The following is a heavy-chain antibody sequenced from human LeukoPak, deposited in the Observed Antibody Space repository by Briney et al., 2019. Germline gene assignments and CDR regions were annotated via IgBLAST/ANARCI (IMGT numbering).Heavy chain of an antibody. CDR1: GGSISSGGYY. D-gene: IGHD3-16*01. CDR2: IYYSGST. CDR3: ARLYANYYMDV. J-gene: IGHJ6*03. V-gene: IGHV4-30-4*08. Sequence: SQTLSLTCTASGGSISSGGYYWSWIRQPPGKGLEWIGYIYYSGSTYYNPSLQSRVTRSVDTSKNQFSVKLSSVTAADTAVYYCARLYANYYMDVWGKGTTVTVSS.